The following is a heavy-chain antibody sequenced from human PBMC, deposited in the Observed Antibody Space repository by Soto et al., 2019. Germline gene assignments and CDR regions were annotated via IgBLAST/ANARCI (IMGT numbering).Heavy chain of an antibody. CDR3: ARGMNTQDY. Sequence: SETLSLTCNVSGFSISSGFYWGWVRQPPGKGLEWIGAIYHSGTTYFNPSLKSRVTMSIDTSKNQFSLSLASVAAADTAMYYCARGMNTQDYWGQGTLVTVYS. D-gene: IGHD6-13*01. CDR2: IYHSGTT. V-gene: IGHV4-38-2*02. CDR1: GFSISSGFY. J-gene: IGHJ4*02.